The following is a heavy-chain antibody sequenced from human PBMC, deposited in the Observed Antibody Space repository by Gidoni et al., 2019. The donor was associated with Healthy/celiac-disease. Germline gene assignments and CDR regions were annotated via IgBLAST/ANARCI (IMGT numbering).Heavy chain of an antibody. CDR1: GFSLSNARMG. V-gene: IGHV2-26*01. CDR3: ARAYDSSGDYFDY. J-gene: IGHJ4*02. D-gene: IGHD3-22*01. Sequence: QVTLQESGPVLVKPTETLTLTCTVSGFSLSNARMGVSWIRQPPGKSLEWLAHIVSNDEKSYSTSLKSRLTISKDTSKSQVVLTMTNMDPVDTATYYCARAYDSSGDYFDYWGQGTLVTVSS. CDR2: IVSNDEK.